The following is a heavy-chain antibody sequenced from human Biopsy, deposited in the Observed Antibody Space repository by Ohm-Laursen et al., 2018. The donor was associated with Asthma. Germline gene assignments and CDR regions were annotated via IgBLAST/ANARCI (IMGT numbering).Heavy chain of an antibody. CDR3: VHTLVGLKAFDF. Sequence: PTQTLTLTCTFSGFSLRTSGGGVGWIRQPPGKALVWLGNIYWDDDKRYSPSLQSRLTITRDTPKDQVVLTMTNMGPVDTGTYYCVHTLVGLKAFDFWGQGTRVTVSS. CDR2: IYWDDDK. V-gene: IGHV2-5*02. D-gene: IGHD1-26*01. J-gene: IGHJ4*02. CDR1: GFSLRTSGGG.